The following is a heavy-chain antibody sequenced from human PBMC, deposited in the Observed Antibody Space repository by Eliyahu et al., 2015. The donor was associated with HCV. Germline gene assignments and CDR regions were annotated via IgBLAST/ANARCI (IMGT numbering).Heavy chain of an antibody. V-gene: IGHV1-69*06. CDR2: ITPMFGAA. D-gene: IGHD6-19*01. CDR3: AIEGGSSGPRWFDP. Sequence: QVQLVQSGAEVKKPGSSVKVSCKASGGTFSSHTISWVRQAPGQGLEWMGGITPMFGAANYAQKLQGRVTITADKSMNTVYMEVSSLRSDDTAVYYCAIEGGSSGPRWFDPWGPGTPVTVSS. J-gene: IGHJ5*02. CDR1: GGTFSSHT.